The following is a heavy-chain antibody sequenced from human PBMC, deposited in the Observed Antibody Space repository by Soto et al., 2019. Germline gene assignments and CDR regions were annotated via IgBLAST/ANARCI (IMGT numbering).Heavy chain of an antibody. CDR3: AKHPSYSRIPGFDY. Sequence: EVQLLESGGGLVQPGGSLRLSCAASGFTFSSYAMSWVRQAPGKGLEWVSGISGSGGSTYYADSVKGRFTISRDNSKNTLYLQMNSMRAEDTAVYYCAKHPSYSRIPGFDYWGQGTLVTVSS. V-gene: IGHV3-23*01. J-gene: IGHJ4*02. D-gene: IGHD6-13*01. CDR1: GFTFSSYA. CDR2: ISGSGGST.